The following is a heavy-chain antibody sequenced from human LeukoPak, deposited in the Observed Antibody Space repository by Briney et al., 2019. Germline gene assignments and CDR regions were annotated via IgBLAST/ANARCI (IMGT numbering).Heavy chain of an antibody. V-gene: IGHV3-11*01. CDR1: GFTFSDYY. CDR3: ARGLRFLEWLPSLYSYGMDV. D-gene: IGHD3-3*01. Sequence: GGSLRLSCAASGFTFSDYYMSWIRQAPGKGLEWVSYISSSGSTIYYADSVKGRLTISRDNAKNSLYLQMNSLRAEDTAVYYCARGLRFLEWLPSLYSYGMDVWGQGTTVTVSS. J-gene: IGHJ6*02. CDR2: ISSSGSTI.